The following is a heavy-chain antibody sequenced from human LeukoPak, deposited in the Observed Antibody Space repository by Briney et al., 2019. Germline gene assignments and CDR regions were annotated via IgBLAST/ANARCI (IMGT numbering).Heavy chain of an antibody. J-gene: IGHJ4*02. D-gene: IGHD1-14*01. CDR2: IFYSGTT. CDR1: GGSISSSGNY. V-gene: IGHV4-39*01. CDR3: ARRRTRSPSDY. Sequence: SGTLSLTCTVSGGSISSSGNYWGWIRQPPGKGLEWIGSIFYSGTTHYNPSLKSRVTISVDTSKNQFSLKLSSVTAADTAVFYCARRRTRSPSDYWGQGTLVTVSS.